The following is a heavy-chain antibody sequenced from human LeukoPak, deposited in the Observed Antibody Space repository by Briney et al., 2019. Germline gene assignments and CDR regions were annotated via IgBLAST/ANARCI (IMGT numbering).Heavy chain of an antibody. J-gene: IGHJ2*01. V-gene: IGHV3-13*01. CDR2: IYIAGDT. CDR3: ARGHGGNYNWYFDL. D-gene: IGHD4-23*01. Sequence: GGSLRLSCAASGFTFSSYDMHWVRQPTGTGLGWVSGIYIAGDTYYPGSVKGRFTISRENAKNSLYLQMNSLRAGDTAVYYCARGHGGNYNWYFDLWGRGTLVTVSS. CDR1: GFTFSSYD.